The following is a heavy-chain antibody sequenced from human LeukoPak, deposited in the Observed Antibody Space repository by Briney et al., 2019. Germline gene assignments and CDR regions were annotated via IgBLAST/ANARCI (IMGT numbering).Heavy chain of an antibody. J-gene: IGHJ4*02. D-gene: IGHD2-2*01. CDR2: ISSSSSYI. CDR1: GFSFSNYS. Sequence: GGSLRLSCAASGFSFSNYSMNWVRQAPGKGLEWVSSISSSSSYIYYADSVKGRFTISRDNAKNSLYLQMNSLRAEDTAVYYCAREGQYQLLFDYWGQGTLVTVSS. V-gene: IGHV3-21*01. CDR3: AREGQYQLLFDY.